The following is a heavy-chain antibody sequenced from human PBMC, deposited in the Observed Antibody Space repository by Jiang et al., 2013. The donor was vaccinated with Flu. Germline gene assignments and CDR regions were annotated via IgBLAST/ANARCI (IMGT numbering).Heavy chain of an antibody. CDR1: GDSVSSKSAT. CDR3: ARGPGQLAE. V-gene: IGHV6-1*01. Sequence: VKPSQTLSLTCAISGDSVSSKSATWNWIRQSPSRGLEWLGRTYYRSRWFSDYAVSVKSRITVKPDTSKNQFSLQLNSVTPEDTAVYYCARGPGQLAEWGQGTLVTVSS. D-gene: IGHD6-6*01. J-gene: IGHJ4*02. CDR2: TYYRSRWFS.